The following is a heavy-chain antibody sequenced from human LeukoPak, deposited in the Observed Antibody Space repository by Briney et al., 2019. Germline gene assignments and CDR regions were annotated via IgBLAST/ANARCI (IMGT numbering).Heavy chain of an antibody. Sequence: SQTLSLTCTVSGGSISSGGYYWSWIRQHPGKGLEWIGYIYYSGSTYYNPSLRSRVTISVDTSKNQLSLKLSSVTAADTAVYYCARGVGATPEFDYWGRGTLVTVSS. CDR2: IYYSGST. J-gene: IGHJ4*02. D-gene: IGHD1-26*01. CDR3: ARGVGATPEFDY. CDR1: GGSISSGGYY. V-gene: IGHV4-31*03.